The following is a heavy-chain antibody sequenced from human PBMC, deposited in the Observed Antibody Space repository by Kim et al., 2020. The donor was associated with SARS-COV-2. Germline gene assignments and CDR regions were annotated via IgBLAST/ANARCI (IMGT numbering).Heavy chain of an antibody. CDR3: AKGISKSIYYYYGMDV. Sequence: SVKSRFTISRDNSQNTLYLQMNSLRVGDTAVYYCAKGISKSIYYYYGMDVWGQGTTVTVSS. J-gene: IGHJ6*02. V-gene: IGHV3-23*01. D-gene: IGHD2-2*01.